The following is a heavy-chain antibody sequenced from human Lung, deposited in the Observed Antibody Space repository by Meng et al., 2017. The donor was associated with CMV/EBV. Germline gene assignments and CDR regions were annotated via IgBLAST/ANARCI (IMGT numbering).Heavy chain of an antibody. CDR2: ISSEGSHK. Sequence: GGSLRLSCAASGFTFSTHAMHWVRQAPGRGLEWVSVISSEGSHKPYADSVKGRFTVSRDNSKNMMYLQMNSLRTEDTAVYYCARGESSSWPLLAWDFDSWGQGXLVTVSS. J-gene: IGHJ4*02. CDR3: ARGESSSWPLLAWDFDS. D-gene: IGHD6-19*01. V-gene: IGHV3-30-3*01. CDR1: GFTFSTHA.